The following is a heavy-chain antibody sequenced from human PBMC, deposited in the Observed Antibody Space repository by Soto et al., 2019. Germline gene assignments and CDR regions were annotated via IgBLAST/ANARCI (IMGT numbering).Heavy chain of an antibody. J-gene: IGHJ4*02. CDR3: AQTLENTYDFWSGYHNPNFDY. D-gene: IGHD3-3*01. V-gene: IGHV3-23*01. Sequence: EVQLLESGGGLVQPGGSLRLSCAASGFTFSSYAMSWVRQAPGKGLEWVSAISGSGGSTYYADSVKGRFTISRDNSKNTLYLQMNSLRAEDTAVYYCAQTLENTYDFWSGYHNPNFDYWGQGTLVTVSS. CDR2: ISGSGGST. CDR1: GFTFSSYA.